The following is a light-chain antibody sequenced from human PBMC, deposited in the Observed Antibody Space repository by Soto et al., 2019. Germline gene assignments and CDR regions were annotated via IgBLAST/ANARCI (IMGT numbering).Light chain of an antibody. V-gene: IGLV2-14*03. CDR3: SSYTGSSTYV. Sequence: QSVLTQPASVSGSPGQSITISCTRTSSDVGGYNYVSWYQQYPGKAPKLMIYDVSNRPSGVSNRFSGSKSGNTASLTISGLQAEDEADYFCSSYTGSSTYVFGTGTKVTVL. CDR2: DVS. CDR1: SSDVGGYNY. J-gene: IGLJ1*01.